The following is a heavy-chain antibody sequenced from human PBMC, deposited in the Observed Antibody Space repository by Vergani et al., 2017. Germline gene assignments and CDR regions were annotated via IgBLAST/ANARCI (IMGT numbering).Heavy chain of an antibody. CDR2: IQFDGSNH. CDR3: AKHFRGWGIDY. D-gene: IGHD3-16*01. J-gene: IGHJ4*02. Sequence: QVQLVESGGGVVQRGGSLRLSCATSGFTLCNYDMQWIRQGPGKGLEFVAFIQFDGSNHYYADSVKGRFTLSRDFSKNTLYLQMNSLRTDDAATYYCAKHFRGWGIDYWGQGTQVIVSS. V-gene: IGHV3-30*02. CDR1: GFTLCNYD.